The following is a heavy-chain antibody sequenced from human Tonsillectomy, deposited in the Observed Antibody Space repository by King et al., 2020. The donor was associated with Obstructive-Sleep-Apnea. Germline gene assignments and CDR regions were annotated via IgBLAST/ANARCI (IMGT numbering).Heavy chain of an antibody. J-gene: IGHJ4*02. D-gene: IGHD3-10*02. CDR1: GGSIGSGGFY. CDR3: ARDHDREGGVFDY. CDR2: IYNGEPS. Sequence: QLQESGPGLVTPSQTLSLTCTVSGGSIGSGGFYWCWIRQLPGRDLEWIGYIYNGEPSYYNPSLESRVTISADTSKDQFSLKLTSVTAADTAVYYCARDHDREGGVFDYWGQGTLVTVSS. V-gene: IGHV4-31*03.